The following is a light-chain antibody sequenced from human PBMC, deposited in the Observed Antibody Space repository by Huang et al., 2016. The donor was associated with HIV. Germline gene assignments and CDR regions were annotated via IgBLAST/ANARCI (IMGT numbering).Light chain of an antibody. V-gene: IGKV1-39*01. CDR1: QSISAY. Sequence: DIQMTQSPSSLSASVGDRVTITCRASQSISAYLNWYQQKPGKAPKLLIYGASTLQSGVPSRFSGSGSGTDFTLTINSLQPEDFATYDCQKSYTTPLTFGGGTKVEI. CDR2: GAS. J-gene: IGKJ4*01. CDR3: QKSYTTPLT.